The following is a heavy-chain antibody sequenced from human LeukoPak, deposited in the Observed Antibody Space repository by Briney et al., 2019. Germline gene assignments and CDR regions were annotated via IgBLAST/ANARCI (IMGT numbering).Heavy chain of an antibody. CDR2: IDTNTGDP. Sequence: ASVKVSCKGSGYTFTKYAISWVRQAPGQGLEYMGWIDTNTGDPTYAQGFTGRFVFSLDTSVSTAYLQISSLKAEDSAIYFCANCYDSSGFFAYWGQGTLVTVSS. CDR1: GYTFTKYA. CDR3: ANCYDSSGFFAY. D-gene: IGHD3-22*01. J-gene: IGHJ4*02. V-gene: IGHV7-4-1*02.